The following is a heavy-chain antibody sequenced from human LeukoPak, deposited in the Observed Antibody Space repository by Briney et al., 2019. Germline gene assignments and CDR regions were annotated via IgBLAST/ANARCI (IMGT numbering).Heavy chain of an antibody. J-gene: IGHJ3*02. Sequence: GGSLRLSCAASGFTFSSYAMSWVRQAPGKGLEWVSAISGSGGSTYYADSVKGRFTISRDNAKNSLYLQMNSLRAEDTAVYYCAREGGYYYGSGSYYNLRGAFDIWGQGTMVTVSS. CDR1: GFTFSSYA. D-gene: IGHD3-10*01. CDR3: AREGGYYYGSGSYYNLRGAFDI. CDR2: ISGSGGST. V-gene: IGHV3-23*01.